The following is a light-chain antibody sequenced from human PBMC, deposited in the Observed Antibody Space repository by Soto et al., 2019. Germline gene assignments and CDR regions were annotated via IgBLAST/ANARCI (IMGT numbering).Light chain of an antibody. CDR2: AAS. Sequence: DIQMTQSPTSLSASVGDRVTITCRASQDINSYLNWYQHKPGKSPKLLIYAASSLQSGVPSRFSGSESGTDFTLTTNSLQPDDSAIYYCEQTYTTRALTFGGGTKLEIK. CDR1: QDINSY. J-gene: IGKJ4*01. V-gene: IGKV1-39*01. CDR3: EQTYTTRALT.